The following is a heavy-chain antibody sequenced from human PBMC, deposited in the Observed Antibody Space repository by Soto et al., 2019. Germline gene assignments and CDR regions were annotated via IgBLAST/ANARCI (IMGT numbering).Heavy chain of an antibody. CDR2: ISGSGGST. CDR1: GFTFSSYA. D-gene: IGHD4-17*01. CDR3: AKDVTTYPSWFDY. J-gene: IGHJ4*02. Sequence: GGSLRLSCAASGFTFSSYAMSWVRQAPGKGLEWVSAISGSGGSTHYADSVKGRFTSSRDNSKNTLYLQMNSLRAEDTAVYYCAKDVTTYPSWFDYWRQGTLVTVSS. V-gene: IGHV3-23*01.